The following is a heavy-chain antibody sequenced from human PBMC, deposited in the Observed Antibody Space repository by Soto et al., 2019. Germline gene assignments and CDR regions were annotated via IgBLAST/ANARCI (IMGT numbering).Heavy chain of an antibody. CDR1: GFTFSSYW. D-gene: IGHD2-2*01. Sequence: VQLVESGGDLVQPGGSLRLSCAASGFTFSSYWMSWVRQAPGKGLEWVANIKQDGSEKYYVDSVKGRFTISRDNAKNSLYLQMNSLRAEDTAVYYCARDQRWRRGSSAAKDAFDIWGQGTMVTVSS. V-gene: IGHV3-7*01. CDR2: IKQDGSEK. CDR3: ARDQRWRRGSSAAKDAFDI. J-gene: IGHJ3*02.